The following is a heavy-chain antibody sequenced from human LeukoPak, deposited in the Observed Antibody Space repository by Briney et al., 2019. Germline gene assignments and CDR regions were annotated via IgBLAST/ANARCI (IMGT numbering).Heavy chain of an antibody. CDR2: INPNSGGT. D-gene: IGHD1-14*01. V-gene: IGHV1-2*02. CDR1: GYTFTGYY. CDR3: ARSRAEYNELDY. J-gene: IGHJ4*02. Sequence: ASVKVSCKASGYTFTGYYMHWVRQAPGQGLEWMGWINPNSGGTNYAQKFQGRVTMTRDTSISTAYMELSRLRSDDTAVYYCARSRAEYNELDYWGQGTLVTVSS.